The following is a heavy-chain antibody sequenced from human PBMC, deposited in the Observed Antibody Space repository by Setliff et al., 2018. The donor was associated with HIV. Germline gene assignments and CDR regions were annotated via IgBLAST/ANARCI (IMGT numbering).Heavy chain of an antibody. CDR2: IYYSGST. V-gene: IGHV4-39*01. J-gene: IGHJ4*02. CDR1: GGSISSISYY. CDR3: ARHPPYCSGGSCYRGRGYYFDY. D-gene: IGHD2-15*01. Sequence: PSETLSLTCTVSGGSISSISYYWGWIRQPPGKGLEGIGSIYYSGSTYYNPSLKSRVTISVDTSKNQFSLKLNSVTAADTAMYRCARHPPYCSGGSCYRGRGYYFDYWGQGTLVTVSS.